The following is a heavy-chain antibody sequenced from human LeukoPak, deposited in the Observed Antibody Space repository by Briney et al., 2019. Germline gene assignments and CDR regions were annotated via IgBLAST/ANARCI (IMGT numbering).Heavy chain of an antibody. D-gene: IGHD2-2*01. CDR3: AKVDNLVVVPSAIREDWFDP. V-gene: IGHV3-23*01. Sequence: GGSLRLSCAASGFTFSNYAMSWVRLAPGKGLEWVSGIGSGGGSTYYAASVKGRFTFSRDNPKNTLYLQMNSLRAEDTAVYYCAKVDNLVVVPSAIREDWFDPWGQGSLVTVSS. J-gene: IGHJ5*02. CDR2: IGSGGGST. CDR1: GFTFSNYA.